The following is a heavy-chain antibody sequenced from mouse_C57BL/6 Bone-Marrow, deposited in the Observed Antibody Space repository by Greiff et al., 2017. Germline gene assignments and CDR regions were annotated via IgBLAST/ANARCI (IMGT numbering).Heavy chain of an antibody. J-gene: IGHJ1*03. CDR1: GFTFSDYG. CDR2: ISRGRSTI. D-gene: IGHD1-1*01. V-gene: IGHV5-17*01. CDR3: AFITTVVSHGWYFDV. Sequence: EVNVVESGGGLVKPGGSLKLSCAASGFTFSDYGMHWVRQAPEKGLEWVAYISRGRSTIYYADKVKGRFTFSRDNANNTLFLHMTSLRSEDTAMDYCAFITTVVSHGWYFDVWGTGTTVTVSS.